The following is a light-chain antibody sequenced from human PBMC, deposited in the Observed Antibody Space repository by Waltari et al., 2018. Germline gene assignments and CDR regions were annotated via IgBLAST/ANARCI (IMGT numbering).Light chain of an antibody. CDR3: QQSYITTYT. J-gene: IGKJ2*01. Sequence: IQMTQSPSSLSASVGDRVTITCRASQSISSSLNWYQQIQGKAPKLLIYVASKLQSGVPSRFSGSGAGTDFSLTISSLQPEDFATYYCQQSYITTYTFGQGTKLEIK. CDR1: QSISSS. CDR2: VAS. V-gene: IGKV1-39*01.